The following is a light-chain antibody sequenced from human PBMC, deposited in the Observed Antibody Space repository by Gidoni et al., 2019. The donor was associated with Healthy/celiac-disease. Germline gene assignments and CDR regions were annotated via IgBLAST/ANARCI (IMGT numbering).Light chain of an antibody. CDR3: QQSYSTLLT. Sequence: DMQMTQSPSSLSASVVDRVTITCRASQSISSYLNWYQQKPGKAPKLLIYAASSLQSGVPSRFSGSGSGTDFTLTISSLQPEDFATYYCQQSYSTLLTFGGXTKVEIK. J-gene: IGKJ4*01. CDR2: AAS. CDR1: QSISSY. V-gene: IGKV1-39*01.